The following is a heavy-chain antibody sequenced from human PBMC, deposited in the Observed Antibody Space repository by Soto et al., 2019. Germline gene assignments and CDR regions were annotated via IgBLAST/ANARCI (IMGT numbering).Heavy chain of an antibody. Sequence: GGSLRLSCAASGFTFSRYSMNWVRQAPGKGLEWVSSISSTSTYIYHADSVRGRFTISRDNAMNSVYLQMNSLRVEDTAVYYCAQSGKKYYSGMDVWGQGTTVTVSS. CDR2: ISSTSTYI. V-gene: IGHV3-21*01. J-gene: IGHJ6*02. CDR3: AQSGKKYYSGMDV. CDR1: GFTFSRYS. D-gene: IGHD3-10*01.